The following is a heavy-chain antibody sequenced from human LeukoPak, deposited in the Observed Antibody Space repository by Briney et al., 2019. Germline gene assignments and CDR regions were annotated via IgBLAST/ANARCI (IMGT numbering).Heavy chain of an antibody. CDR1: GFTFDDYA. Sequence: LPGGSLRLSCAASGFTFDDYAMHWVRQAPGKGLEWVSLISWDGGSTYYADSVKGRFTISRDNSKNSLYLQMNSLRAEDTALYYCAKPDSSGYYTAPPDYWGQGTLVTVSS. D-gene: IGHD3-22*01. J-gene: IGHJ4*02. V-gene: IGHV3-43D*03. CDR3: AKPDSSGYYTAPPDY. CDR2: ISWDGGST.